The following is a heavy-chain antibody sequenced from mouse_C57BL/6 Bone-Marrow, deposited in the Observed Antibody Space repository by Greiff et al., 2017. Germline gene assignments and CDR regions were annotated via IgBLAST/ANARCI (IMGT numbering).Heavy chain of an antibody. D-gene: IGHD1-1*01. CDR1: GYSITSGYY. CDR3: ASPGSSLFAY. V-gene: IGHV3-6*01. J-gene: IGHJ3*01. Sequence: ESGPGLVKPSQSLSLTCSVTGYSITSGYYWNWIRQFPGNKLEWMGYISYDGSNNYNPSPKNRISITRDTSKNQFFLKLNSVTTEDTATYYCASPGSSLFAYWGQGTLVTVSA. CDR2: ISYDGSN.